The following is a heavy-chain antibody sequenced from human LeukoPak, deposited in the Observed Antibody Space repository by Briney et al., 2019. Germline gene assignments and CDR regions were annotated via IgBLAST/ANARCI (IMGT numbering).Heavy chain of an antibody. D-gene: IGHD4-23*01. Sequence: ASVKVSCKASGGTLSTYSISWVRQAPGQGIEWMGGSIPIFNTINYAQRFQGRVTLTADESTNTAYMELSSLRSEDTAVYYCARGLSRWSTPTSSYYYRMDVWGQGTTVAVSS. V-gene: IGHV1-69*13. J-gene: IGHJ6*02. CDR1: GGTLSTYS. CDR3: ARGLSRWSTPTSSYYYRMDV. CDR2: SIPIFNTI.